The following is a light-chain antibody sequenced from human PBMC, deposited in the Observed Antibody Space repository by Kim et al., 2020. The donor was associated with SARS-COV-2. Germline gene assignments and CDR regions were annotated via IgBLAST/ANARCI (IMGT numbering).Light chain of an antibody. V-gene: IGKV1-39*01. CDR1: QTIYNY. CDR2: AAS. CDR3: QQTYNIPRT. J-gene: IGKJ1*01. Sequence: DIQMTQSPSSLSSSVGDRVTITCRASQTIYNYLNWYQQKPGEAPKLLIYAASSLQSWVPSRFRGSGSGTDFTLTVTSLQPADFATYYCQQTYNIPRTFGQGTNVDIK.